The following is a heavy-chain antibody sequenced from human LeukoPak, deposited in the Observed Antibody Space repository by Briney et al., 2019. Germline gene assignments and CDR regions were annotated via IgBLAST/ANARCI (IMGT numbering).Heavy chain of an antibody. D-gene: IGHD5-18*01. Sequence: ASVKVSCKASGYTFTTYTVHWVRQAPGQRLEWMGWVNGGNGNSKYSQKFQGRVTITADESTSTAYMELSSLRSEDTAVYYCARGHSWIQLWFDAFDIWGQGTMVTVSS. V-gene: IGHV1-3*01. CDR2: VNGGNGNS. CDR3: ARGHSWIQLWFDAFDI. CDR1: GYTFTTYT. J-gene: IGHJ3*02.